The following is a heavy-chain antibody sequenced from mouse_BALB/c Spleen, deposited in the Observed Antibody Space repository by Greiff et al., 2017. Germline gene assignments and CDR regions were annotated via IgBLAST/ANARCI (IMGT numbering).Heavy chain of an antibody. CDR3: ARFPFTTASWFAY. V-gene: IGHV3-8*02. CDR2: ISYSGST. Sequence: EVKLMESGPSLVKPSQTLSLTCSVTGDSITSGYWNWIRKLPGNKLEYMGYISYSGSTYYNPSLKSRISITRDTSKNQYYLQLNSVTTEDTATYYCARFPFTTASWFAYWGQGTLVTVSA. J-gene: IGHJ3*01. D-gene: IGHD1-2*01. CDR1: GDSITSGY.